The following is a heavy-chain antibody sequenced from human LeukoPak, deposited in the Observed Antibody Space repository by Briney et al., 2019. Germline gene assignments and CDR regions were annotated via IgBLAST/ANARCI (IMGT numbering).Heavy chain of an antibody. CDR1: GGSISSYY. V-gene: IGHV4-30-4*01. CDR2: IYYSGST. Sequence: PSETLSLTCTVSGGSISSYYWSWIRQPPGKGLEWIGYIYYSGSTYYNPSLKSRVTISVDTSKNQFSLKLSSVTAADTAVYYCARQLRYDSSGYYLWGQGTLVTVSS. CDR3: ARQLRYDSSGYYL. J-gene: IGHJ5*02. D-gene: IGHD3-22*01.